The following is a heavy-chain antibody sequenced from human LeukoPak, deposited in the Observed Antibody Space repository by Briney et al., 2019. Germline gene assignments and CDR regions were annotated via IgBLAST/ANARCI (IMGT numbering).Heavy chain of an antibody. CDR1: GYTFTAYY. J-gene: IGHJ6*02. CDR3: ARRGIPGYYGMDV. Sequence: GASVKVSCKASGYTFTAYYMHWVRQAPGQGLEWMGRINPNSGDTNYAQKFQGRVTITRDTSISTAYMELSRLRSEDTAVYYCARRGIPGYYGMDVWGQGTTVTVSS. V-gene: IGHV1-2*06. CDR2: INPNSGDT. D-gene: IGHD6-13*01.